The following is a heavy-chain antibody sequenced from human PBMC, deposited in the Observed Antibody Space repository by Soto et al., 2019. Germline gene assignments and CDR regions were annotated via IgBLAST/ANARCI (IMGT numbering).Heavy chain of an antibody. CDR2: ISYDGSNK. Sequence: QVQLVESGGGVVQPGRSLRLSCAASGFTFSSYAMHWVRQAPGKGLEWVAVISYDGSNKYYAESVKGRFTISRDNSKNSLYLQMNSLRAEDTAVYYCARDSPHFDYWGQGTLVTVSS. CDR3: ARDSPHFDY. CDR1: GFTFSSYA. J-gene: IGHJ4*02. V-gene: IGHV3-30-3*01.